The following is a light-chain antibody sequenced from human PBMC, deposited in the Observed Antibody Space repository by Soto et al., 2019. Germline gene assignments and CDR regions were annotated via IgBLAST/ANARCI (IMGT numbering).Light chain of an antibody. V-gene: IGKV1-17*01. CDR2: AAS. J-gene: IGKJ1*01. Sequence: DIQMTQSPSSLSASVGDRVTITCRASQAIRNDLGWFQQKPGKAPKRLIYAASSLQGGVPSRFSGSGSGTEFTLTITSLQPDDFATYYCQHYNSYSEAFGQGTKVDI. CDR3: QHYNSYSEA. CDR1: QAIRND.